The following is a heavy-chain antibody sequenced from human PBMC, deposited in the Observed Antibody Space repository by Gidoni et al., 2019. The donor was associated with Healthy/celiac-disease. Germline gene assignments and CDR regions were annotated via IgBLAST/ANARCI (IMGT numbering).Heavy chain of an antibody. J-gene: IGHJ4*02. CDR2: INHSGST. Sequence: QVQLQQWGAGLLKPSETLSLTCAVYGGSFSGYYWSWIRQPPGKGLEWIGEINHSGSTNYNPSLKSRVTISVDTSKNQFSLKLSSVTAADTAVYYCARGARGYSSGWPFDYWGQGTLVTVSS. CDR1: GGSFSGYY. D-gene: IGHD6-19*01. CDR3: ARGARGYSSGWPFDY. V-gene: IGHV4-34*01.